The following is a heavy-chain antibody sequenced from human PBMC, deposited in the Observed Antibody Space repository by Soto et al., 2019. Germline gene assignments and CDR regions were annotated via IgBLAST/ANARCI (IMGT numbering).Heavy chain of an antibody. D-gene: IGHD4-17*01. CDR1: GFTFSNYA. CDR2: IRHKSSAI. Sequence: EVQLVESGGGLVQPGGSLRLSCAASGFTFSNYAMNWVRQAPGKGLEWVSYIRHKSSAIYHADSVKGRFTISTDNAKNSLYRQMNSLRDEDTAVYYCARDPSSSTTVTRMDYWGQGTLVTVSS. V-gene: IGHV3-48*02. CDR3: ARDPSSSTTVTRMDY. J-gene: IGHJ4*02.